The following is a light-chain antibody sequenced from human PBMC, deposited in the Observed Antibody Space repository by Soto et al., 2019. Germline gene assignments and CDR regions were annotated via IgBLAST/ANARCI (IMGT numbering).Light chain of an antibody. V-gene: IGKV4-1*01. Sequence: DVVMTQSPDSLAVSLGERATINCKSSQNLLYNSNNKNYLAWYQQKTGQPPKLLLSWSSTRESGVPDRFIGSGSGTHFTLSITNLQAEDVATYYCQQYYATPWTFGPGTKVDI. J-gene: IGKJ1*01. CDR3: QQYYATPWT. CDR2: WSS. CDR1: QNLLYNSNNKNY.